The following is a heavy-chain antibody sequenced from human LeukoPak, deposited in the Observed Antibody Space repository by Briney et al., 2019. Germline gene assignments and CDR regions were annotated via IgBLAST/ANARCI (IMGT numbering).Heavy chain of an antibody. CDR1: GFTFSNYG. CDR2: ITASGTAM. V-gene: IGHV3-48*02. CDR3: ASSGSYRFDY. D-gene: IGHD1-26*01. J-gene: IGHJ4*02. Sequence: PGGSLRLSCVASGFTFSNYGMHWVRQAPGKGLEWVSHITASGTAMFYADSVKGRFTISRDNAKNSLYLQMNSLRDEDTAVYYCASSGSYRFDYWGQGTLVTVSS.